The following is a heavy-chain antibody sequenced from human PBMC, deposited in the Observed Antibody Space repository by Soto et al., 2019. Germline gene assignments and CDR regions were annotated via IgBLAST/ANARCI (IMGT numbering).Heavy chain of an antibody. Sequence: SETLSLTCTVSGGSVNSGSYYWSWIRQPPGKGLEWIGYIYYSGSTNYNPSLKSRVTISVDTSKNQFSLKLSSVTAADTAVYYCARWRNYYDSSGHHGWFDPWGQGTLVTVSS. V-gene: IGHV4-61*01. D-gene: IGHD3-22*01. CDR1: GGSVNSGSYY. CDR3: ARWRNYYDSSGHHGWFDP. J-gene: IGHJ5*02. CDR2: IYYSGST.